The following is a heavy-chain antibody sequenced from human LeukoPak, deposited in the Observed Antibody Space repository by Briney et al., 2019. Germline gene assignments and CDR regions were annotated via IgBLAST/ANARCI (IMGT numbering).Heavy chain of an antibody. D-gene: IGHD3-22*01. CDR1: GYTFTDHT. CDR3: ARRYDSRGPVTFDF. V-gene: IGHV1-2*02. J-gene: IGHJ3*01. CDR2: INPNIGTT. Sequence: ASVKVSCEASGYTFTDHTIHWVRQAPGQGLEWMGWINPNIGTTNYAKRFQGRLTVTRDTSINTAFMELSILNPDDTAVFYCARRYDSRGPVTFDFWGQGTLVTVSS.